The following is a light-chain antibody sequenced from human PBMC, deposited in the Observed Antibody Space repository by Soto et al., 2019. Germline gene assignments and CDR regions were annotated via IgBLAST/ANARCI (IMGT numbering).Light chain of an antibody. Sequence: QSALTQPASVSGSPGQSITISCTGTSSDVGGYNYVSWYQQHPGKAHKLMIYEVSNRPSGVSNRFSGSKSGNTASLTISGLQAEDEADYYCSSYTSSSTRVFGGGTKVTV. J-gene: IGLJ3*02. CDR3: SSYTSSSTRV. CDR2: EVS. V-gene: IGLV2-14*01. CDR1: SSDVGGYNY.